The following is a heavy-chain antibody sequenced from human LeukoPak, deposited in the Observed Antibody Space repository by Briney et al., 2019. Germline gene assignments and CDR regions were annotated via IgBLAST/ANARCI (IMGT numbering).Heavy chain of an antibody. CDR3: ARGFSHGNSYYFYYMDV. CDR1: GFTFSSYW. Sequence: GGSLRLSCAASGFTFSSYWMHWVRQAPGKGLEWVSSISSGSYHIYYADAVKGRFSISRDNAKNSLYLQMNSLRAEDTALYYCARGFSHGNSYYFYYMDVWGKGTTVTVSS. V-gene: IGHV3-21*01. D-gene: IGHD4-23*01. J-gene: IGHJ6*03. CDR2: ISSGSYHI.